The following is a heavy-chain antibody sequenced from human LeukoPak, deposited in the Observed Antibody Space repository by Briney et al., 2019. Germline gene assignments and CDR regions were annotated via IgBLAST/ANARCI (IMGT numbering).Heavy chain of an antibody. J-gene: IGHJ4*02. CDR1: GFTFSYYW. D-gene: IGHD1-26*01. V-gene: IGHV3-7*01. CDR3: ARSRLGALDF. CDR2: INQDGREK. Sequence: GGSLRLSCVASGFTFSYYWMNWVRQTPGKGLEWVANINQDGREKYFVDSVKGRFTISRDNAQNSLYLQMSSLRAEDTAVYYCARSRLGALDFWGQGTRVTVSS.